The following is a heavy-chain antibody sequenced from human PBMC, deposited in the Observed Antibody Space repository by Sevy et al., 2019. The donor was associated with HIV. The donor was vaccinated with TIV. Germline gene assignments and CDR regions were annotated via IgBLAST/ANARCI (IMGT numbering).Heavy chain of an antibody. J-gene: IGHJ5*02. D-gene: IGHD3-9*01. CDR3: ARDLPTEGDYDILTGYLPLGWFDP. CDR1: GYTFTGYY. Sequence: ASLKVSCKASGYTFTGYYMHWVRQAPGQGLEWMGWINPNSGGTNYAQKFQGRVTMTRDTSISTAYMEVSRLGSDDTAVYYCARDLPTEGDYDILTGYLPLGWFDPWGQGTLVTVSS. V-gene: IGHV1-2*02. CDR2: INPNSGGT.